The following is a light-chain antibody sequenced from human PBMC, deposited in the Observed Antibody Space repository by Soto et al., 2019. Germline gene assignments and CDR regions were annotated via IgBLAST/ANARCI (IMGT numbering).Light chain of an antibody. CDR2: KAS. V-gene: IGKV1-5*03. J-gene: IGKJ1*01. CDR1: QSISSW. Sequence: DIPMTQSPSTLSASVGDRVTITCRASQSISSWLAWYQQKPGKAPKLLIYKASSLESGVPSRFSGSGSGTEFPLTISCLQPDDLASYYCQQYDSYPRSCGLGTKVEMK. CDR3: QQYDSYPRS.